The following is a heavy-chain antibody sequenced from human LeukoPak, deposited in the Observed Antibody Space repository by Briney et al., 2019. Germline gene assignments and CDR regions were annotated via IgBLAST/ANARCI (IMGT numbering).Heavy chain of an antibody. Sequence: PGGSLRLSCAASEFTFSSYGMSWVRQAPGKGLEWVAVISYDGSNKYYADSVKGRFTISRDNSKNTLYLQMNSLRVEDTAVYYCARDAGTGDSYYWYFDLWGRGTQVTVSS. D-gene: IGHD2-21*01. J-gene: IGHJ2*01. CDR1: EFTFSSYG. CDR2: ISYDGSNK. CDR3: ARDAGTGDSYYWYFDL. V-gene: IGHV3-30*03.